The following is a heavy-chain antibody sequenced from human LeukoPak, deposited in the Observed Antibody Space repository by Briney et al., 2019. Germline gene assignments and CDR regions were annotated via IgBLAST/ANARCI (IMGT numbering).Heavy chain of an antibody. V-gene: IGHV3-23*01. CDR2: VSGSGAIS. Sequence: GGSLRLSCAASGFTFNNYAMSWVRQAPGKGLEWVSTVSGSGAISYYTDSDKGRFTISRDNSKNTLYLQMNSLRAEDTAVYYCAKDWMGARFYYFDYWGQGTLVTVSS. CDR3: AKDWMGARFYYFDY. J-gene: IGHJ4*02. D-gene: IGHD2-2*03. CDR1: GFTFNNYA.